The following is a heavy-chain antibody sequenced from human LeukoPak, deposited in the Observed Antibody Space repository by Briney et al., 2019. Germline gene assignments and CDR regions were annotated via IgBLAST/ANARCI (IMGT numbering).Heavy chain of an antibody. Sequence: PGGSLRLSCAASGFTFDDYAMHWVRQAPGEGMEWVSGISWNSGSIGYADSVKGRFTISRDNAKNSLYLQMNSLRAEDTALYYCAKDADYYDSSGVFDYWGQGTLVTVSS. J-gene: IGHJ4*02. D-gene: IGHD3-22*01. V-gene: IGHV3-9*01. CDR1: GFTFDDYA. CDR2: ISWNSGSI. CDR3: AKDADYYDSSGVFDY.